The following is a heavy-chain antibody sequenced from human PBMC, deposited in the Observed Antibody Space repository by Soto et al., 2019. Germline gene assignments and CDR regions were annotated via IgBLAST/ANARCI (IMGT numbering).Heavy chain of an antibody. CDR1: GDSFSSYA. V-gene: IGHV1-69*01. CDR3: AASDSSGWQHDY. J-gene: IGHJ4*02. D-gene: IGHD6-25*01. CDR2: IIPIFETA. Sequence: QVQLVQSGAELKKPGSSVRVSCKISGDSFSSYAISWVRQAPGEGLEWVGGIIPIFETANYAQKFQGRVTITAVESTTTAYMEVTRLRPEDTAIFSCAASDSSGWQHDYWGQGTLITVSS.